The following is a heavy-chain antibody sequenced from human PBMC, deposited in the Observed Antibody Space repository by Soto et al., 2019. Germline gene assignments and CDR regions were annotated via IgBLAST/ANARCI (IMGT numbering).Heavy chain of an antibody. D-gene: IGHD6-13*01. J-gene: IGHJ5*02. CDR3: ARVTVTYSSSWYLGWFDP. CDR1: GGTFSSYA. CDR2: IIPIFGTA. Sequence: SVKVSCKASGGTFSSYAISWVRQAPGQGLEWMGGIIPIFGTANYAQKFQGRVTITADESTSTAYMELSSLRSEDTAVYYCARVTVTYSSSWYLGWFDPWGQGTLVPSPQ. V-gene: IGHV1-69*13.